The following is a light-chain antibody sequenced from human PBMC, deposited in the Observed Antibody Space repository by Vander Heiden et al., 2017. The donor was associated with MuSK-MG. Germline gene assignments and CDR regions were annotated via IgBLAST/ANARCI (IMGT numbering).Light chain of an antibody. J-gene: IGKJ5*01. CDR2: SAS. CDR3: QEYDDRPLNA. V-gene: IGKV3-15*01. CDR1: QNIRYS. Sequence: DIVMTQSPATLSLSPGESATLSCRASQNIRYSLAWYQQKPGQAPRLLLASASTRSTGVPDRFSGSGYGTEFTLTIDNVQSDDFAVYYCQEYDDRPLNAFGQWTQVELK.